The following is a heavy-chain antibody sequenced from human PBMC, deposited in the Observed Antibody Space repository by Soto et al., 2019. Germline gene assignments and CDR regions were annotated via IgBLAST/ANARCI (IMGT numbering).Heavy chain of an antibody. J-gene: IGHJ4*02. V-gene: IGHV5-51*01. CDR2: IYPGDHET. CDR1: GYTLCNFC. CDR3: ARSPRSSPYFDY. D-gene: IGHD6-13*01. Sequence: GESFKICCQCSGYTLCNFCLGWVRLLPGKGLEWMGIIYPGDHETRYSPSFHGKVTISADKSINTAYLQWNSLEASDTAFYFFARSPRSSPYFDYRGPGALVTVSS.